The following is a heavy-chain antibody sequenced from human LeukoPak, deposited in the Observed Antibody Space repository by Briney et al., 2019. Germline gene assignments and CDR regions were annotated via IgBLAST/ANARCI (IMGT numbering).Heavy chain of an antibody. CDR3: ARGSTTGMTCFDY. D-gene: IGHD1-1*01. CDR1: GFTFSSYE. V-gene: IGHV3-48*03. CDR2: ISSSGSTI. Sequence: GGSLRLSCAASGFTFSSYEMNWVRQAPGKGLEWVSYISSSGSTIYYADSVKGRFTISRDNSKNTLYLQMNSLRAEDTAVYYCARGSTTGMTCFDYWGQGTLVTVSS. J-gene: IGHJ4*02.